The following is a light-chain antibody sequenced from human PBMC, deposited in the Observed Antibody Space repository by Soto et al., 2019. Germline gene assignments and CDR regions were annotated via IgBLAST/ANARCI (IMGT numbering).Light chain of an antibody. J-gene: IGKJ5*01. CDR2: GAT. CDR1: QGIGTW. V-gene: IGKV1D-12*01. CDR3: QQTNSFPIT. Sequence: DVQVTQSPSFVSASVGDRVTITCRASQGIGTWLAWYQVKPGKAPNLLIYGATNLQSGVPSRFSGSGLGTHFTLTIFNLQPEDFATYYCQQTNSFPITLGQGTRLDI.